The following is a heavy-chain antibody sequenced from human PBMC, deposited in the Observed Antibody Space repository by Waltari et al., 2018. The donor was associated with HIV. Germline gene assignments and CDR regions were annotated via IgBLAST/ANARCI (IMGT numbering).Heavy chain of an antibody. J-gene: IGHJ4*02. D-gene: IGHD2-8*01. V-gene: IGHV3-48*02. CDR1: GFTFSYYS. Sequence: EVQLVESGGGLVQPGGSLRLSCVASGFTFSYYSMNWVRQAPGKGVEWVSYISSNSSTIYHADSVKGRFTISRDNAKNSLYLQMNSLRDEDTAVYYCVRVGTSFDYWGQGTLVTVSS. CDR3: VRVGTSFDY. CDR2: ISSNSSTI.